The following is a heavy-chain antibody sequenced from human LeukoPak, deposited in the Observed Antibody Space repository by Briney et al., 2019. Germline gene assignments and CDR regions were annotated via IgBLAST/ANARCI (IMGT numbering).Heavy chain of an antibody. V-gene: IGHV4-61*02. Sequence: PSQTLSLTCTVSGGSISSGSYYWSWIRQPAGKGLEWIGRIDTSGSTNYNPSLKSRVTMSADTSKKQFSLKLRSVTAADTAVYYCAREPRRGVAAAGTSGSSRWGQGTLVTVSS. CDR3: AREPRRGVAAAGTSGSSR. CDR1: GGSISSGSYY. J-gene: IGHJ4*02. D-gene: IGHD6-13*01. CDR2: IDTSGST.